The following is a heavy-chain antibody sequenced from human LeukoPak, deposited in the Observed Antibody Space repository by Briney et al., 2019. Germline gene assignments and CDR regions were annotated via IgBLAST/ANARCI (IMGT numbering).Heavy chain of an antibody. CDR2: INPNSGGT. D-gene: IGHD3-3*01. Sequence: GASVKVSCKASGYTFTGYYMHWVRQAPGQGLEWMGWINPNSGGTNYAQKFQGRVTMTRDTYISTAYMELSRLRSDDTAVYYCPRGITGLDLTTDRHYSYYYMDVWGKGTTVTVSS. J-gene: IGHJ6*03. V-gene: IGHV1-2*02. CDR3: PRGITGLDLTTDRHYSYYYMDV. CDR1: GYTFTGYY.